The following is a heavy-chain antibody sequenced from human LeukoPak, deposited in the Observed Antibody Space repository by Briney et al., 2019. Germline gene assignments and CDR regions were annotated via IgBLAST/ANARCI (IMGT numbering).Heavy chain of an antibody. V-gene: IGHV3-7*03. CDR1: GFTVSSNY. CDR3: AREMLDHDAFDI. CDR2: IKQDGSEK. J-gene: IGHJ3*02. Sequence: RPGGSLRLSCAASGFTVSSNYMSWVRQAPGKGLEWVANIKQDGSEKYYVDSVKGRFTISRDNAKNSLYLQMNSLRAEDTAVYYCAREMLDHDAFDIWGQGTMVTVSS. D-gene: IGHD1-1*01.